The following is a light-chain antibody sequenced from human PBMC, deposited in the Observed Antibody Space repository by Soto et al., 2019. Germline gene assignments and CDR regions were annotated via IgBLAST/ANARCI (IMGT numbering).Light chain of an antibody. CDR1: QDILSW. Sequence: DIQMTQSPSSVSASVGDTVTITCRASQDILSWLAWYQQKPGEAPRLLIYASSNLQSGVPSRCSGSRSGTDFTLTISSLQPEDFATYYCQQANTFPITFGPGTRLDIK. V-gene: IGKV1-12*01. CDR2: ASS. J-gene: IGKJ3*01. CDR3: QQANTFPIT.